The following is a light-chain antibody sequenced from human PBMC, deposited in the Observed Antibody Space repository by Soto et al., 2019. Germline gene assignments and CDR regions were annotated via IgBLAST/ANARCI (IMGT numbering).Light chain of an antibody. CDR3: CSYAGDYTFV. CDR2: DVI. Sequence: QSALTQPRSVSGSPGQSVTISCTGTSSDVGGYSYVSWYQQRPGKAPKPMIYDVITRPSGVPDRFSGSKSGNTASLTISGLQAEDESDYYCCSYAGDYTFVFGTGTKVTVL. J-gene: IGLJ1*01. CDR1: SSDVGGYSY. V-gene: IGLV2-11*01.